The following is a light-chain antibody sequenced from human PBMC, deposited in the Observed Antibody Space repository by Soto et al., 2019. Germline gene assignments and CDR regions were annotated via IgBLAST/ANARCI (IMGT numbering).Light chain of an antibody. CDR3: QQYYNWPHT. J-gene: IGKJ2*01. CDR1: QSVSSK. CDR2: AAS. Sequence: EIVMTQSPATLSVSPGESATLSCRASQSVSSKLAWYRQEPGQAPRLLIYAASTRATGIPARFSGSGSGTDFALTISSLQSEDFAVYYCQQYYNWPHTFGQGAKLDIK. V-gene: IGKV3-15*01.